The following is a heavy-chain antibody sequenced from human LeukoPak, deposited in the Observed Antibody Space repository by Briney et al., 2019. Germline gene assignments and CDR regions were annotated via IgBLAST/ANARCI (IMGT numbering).Heavy chain of an antibody. CDR3: AREIVGAPHFDY. CDR1: GFTFDDYA. Sequence: GGSLRLSCAASGFTFDDYAMSWVRHAPGKGLEWVSRTSWNGGTTAYADSVKGRFTISRDNVKNVLYLQMNSLRAEDTAWYYCAREIVGAPHFDYWGQGTLVTVSS. CDR2: TSWNGGTT. V-gene: IGHV3-20*04. D-gene: IGHD1-26*01. J-gene: IGHJ4*02.